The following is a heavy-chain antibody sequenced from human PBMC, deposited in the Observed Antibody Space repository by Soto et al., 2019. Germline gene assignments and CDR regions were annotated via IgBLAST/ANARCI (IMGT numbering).Heavy chain of an antibody. CDR2: IYYSGST. J-gene: IGHJ4*02. CDR1: GGSISSGGYY. CDR3: ARATGDYYDSSGSPPAGENYFDY. Sequence: LSLTCTVSGGSISSGGYYWSWILQHPGKGLEWIGYIYYSGSTYYNPSLKSRVTISVDTSKNQFSLKLSSVTAADTAVYYCARATGDYYDSSGSPPAGENYFDYWGQGTLVTVPQ. V-gene: IGHV4-31*03. D-gene: IGHD3-22*01.